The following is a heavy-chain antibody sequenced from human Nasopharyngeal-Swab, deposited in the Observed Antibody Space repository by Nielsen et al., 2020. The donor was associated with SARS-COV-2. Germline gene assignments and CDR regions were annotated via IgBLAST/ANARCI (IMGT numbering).Heavy chain of an antibody. J-gene: IGHJ4*02. CDR2: ITSGNSV. CDR3: ARERGGGYGDY. D-gene: IGHD5-12*01. Sequence: GALKISCATPGFTFSPYTMTWVRQAPGKGLQWISYITSGNSVQYADSVRGRFTISRDNAKNSLYLQMNSLTAEDTAVYYCARERGGGYGDYWGQGTLVTVSS. V-gene: IGHV3-48*04. CDR1: GFTFSPYT.